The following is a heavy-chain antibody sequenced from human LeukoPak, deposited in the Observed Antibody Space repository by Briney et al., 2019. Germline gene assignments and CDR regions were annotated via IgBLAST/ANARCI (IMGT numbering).Heavy chain of an antibody. V-gene: IGHV3-21*01. Sequence: GRALRLSGAASGVTFGSYSMNWVRQAPEKGLEWVSSISSSSSYIYYADSVKGRFTISRDNAKNSLYLQMNSLRAEDTAVYYCARIYYGSGNQTLDYWGQGTLVTVSS. CDR3: ARIYYGSGNQTLDY. D-gene: IGHD3-10*01. CDR1: GVTFGSYS. J-gene: IGHJ4*02. CDR2: ISSSSSYI.